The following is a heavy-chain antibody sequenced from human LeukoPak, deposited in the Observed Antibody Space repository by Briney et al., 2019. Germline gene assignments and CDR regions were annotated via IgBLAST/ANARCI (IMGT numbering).Heavy chain of an antibody. D-gene: IGHD2/OR15-2a*01. CDR1: GNTFMKFD. J-gene: IGHJ4*02. Sequence: ASVKVSCMASGNTFMKFDFHWVRQATGQGPEWMGRLNPQNGNTEYAPKFQGRVTMTRNTSITTAHMELSSLTSEDTAVYYCATGMFDTDYSFLGFEYWGLGTPVSVSS. V-gene: IGHV1-8*01. CDR3: ATGMFDTDYSFLGFEY. CDR2: LNPQNGNT.